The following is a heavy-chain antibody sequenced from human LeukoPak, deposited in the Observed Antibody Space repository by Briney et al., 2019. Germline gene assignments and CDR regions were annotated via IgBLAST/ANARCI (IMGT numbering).Heavy chain of an antibody. CDR3: AKDRGIAVARYFDY. V-gene: IGHV3-30*18. D-gene: IGHD6-19*01. CDR2: ISYDGSNK. J-gene: IGHJ4*02. Sequence: GGSLRLSCAASGFTFSNYGMHRVRQAPGKGLEWVAVISYDGSNKYYADSVKGRFTISRDNSKNTLYLQMNSLRAEDTAVYYCAKDRGIAVARYFDYWGQGTLVTVSS. CDR1: GFTFSNYG.